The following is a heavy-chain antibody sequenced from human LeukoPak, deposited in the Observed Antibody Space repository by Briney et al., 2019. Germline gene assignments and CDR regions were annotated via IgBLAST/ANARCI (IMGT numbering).Heavy chain of an antibody. CDR1: GFTFNGYA. CDR3: AKQSAGSAAWYSLHYDF. Sequence: PGGSLRLSCAASGFTFNGYAMNWVRQAPGKGLEWVSAISDSGDNTYYADSVRGRFTISRDNSKDTLYLQMNGLRAEDTAVYFCAKQSAGSAAWYSLHYDFWGQGTLVTVSS. D-gene: IGHD6-13*01. J-gene: IGHJ4*02. CDR2: ISDSGDNT. V-gene: IGHV3-23*01.